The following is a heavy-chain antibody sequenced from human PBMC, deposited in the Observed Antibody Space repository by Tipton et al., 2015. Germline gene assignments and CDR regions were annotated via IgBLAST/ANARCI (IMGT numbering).Heavy chain of an antibody. V-gene: IGHV4-38-2*01. CDR3: ACQDYDSLTRDYQTVDY. J-gene: IGHJ4*02. Sequence: LRLSCAVSAYPISSDYYWGWIRQPPGKGLEWIGSISHSGNTYYNPSLKSRVTMSRDTSKNQFSLKLTSVTAADTAVYYCACQDYDSLTRDYQTVDYWGQGTLVTVSS. CDR1: AYPISSDYY. D-gene: IGHD3-9*01. CDR2: ISHSGNT.